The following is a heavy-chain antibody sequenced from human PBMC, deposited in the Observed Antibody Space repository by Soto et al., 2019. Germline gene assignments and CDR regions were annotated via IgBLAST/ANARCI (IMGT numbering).Heavy chain of an antibody. D-gene: IGHD3-9*01. CDR3: ARDGPYYGILTGYRSWFDR. CDR2: IYYSGST. J-gene: IGHJ5*02. CDR1: GGSISSGDYY. V-gene: IGHV4-30-4*01. Sequence: LSLTCTVSGGSISSGDYYRSWIRQPPGKGLEWIGYIYYSGSTYYNPSLKSRVTISVDTSKNQFSLKLSSVTAADTAVYYCARDGPYYGILTGYRSWFDRWGQGTLVTVAS.